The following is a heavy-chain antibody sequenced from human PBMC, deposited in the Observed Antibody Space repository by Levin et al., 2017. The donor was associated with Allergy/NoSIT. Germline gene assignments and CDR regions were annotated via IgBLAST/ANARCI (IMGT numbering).Heavy chain of an antibody. CDR3: ARDFGVDPYFYYYMDV. Sequence: GESLKISCKASGYTFTSYGISWVRQAPGQGLEWMGWISAYNGNTNYAQKLQGRVTMTTDTSTSTAYMELRSLRSDDTAVYYCARDFGVDPYFYYYMDVWGKGTTVTVSS. J-gene: IGHJ6*03. CDR2: ISAYNGNT. V-gene: IGHV1-18*01. D-gene: IGHD3-3*01. CDR1: GYTFTSYG.